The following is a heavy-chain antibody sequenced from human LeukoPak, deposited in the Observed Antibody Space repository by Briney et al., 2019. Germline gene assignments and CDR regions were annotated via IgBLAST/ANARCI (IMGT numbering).Heavy chain of an antibody. CDR1: GGTFSSYA. CDR3: ARGRRSIAAAALWGHDAFDI. V-gene: IGHV1-69*04. Sequence: SVKVSCKASGGTFSSYAISWVRQAPGQGLEWMGRIIPILGIANYAQKFQGRVTITADKSTSTAYMELSSLRSEDTAVYYCARGRRSIAAAALWGHDAFDIWGQGTMVTVSS. D-gene: IGHD6-13*01. J-gene: IGHJ3*02. CDR2: IIPILGIA.